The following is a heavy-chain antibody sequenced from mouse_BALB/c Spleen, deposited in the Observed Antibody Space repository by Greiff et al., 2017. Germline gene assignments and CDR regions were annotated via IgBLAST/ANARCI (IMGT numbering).Heavy chain of an antibody. CDR3: ARYGYEEAWFAY. D-gene: IGHD2-2*01. CDR1: GYTFTDYW. J-gene: IGHJ3*01. CDR2: IDTSDSYT. V-gene: IGHV1-69*01. Sequence: QVHVKQPGAELVMPGASVKMSCKTSGYTFTDYWMHWVKQRPGQGLEWIGAIDTSDSYTSYNQKFKGKATLTVDESSSTAYMQLSSLTSEDSAVYYCARYGYEEAWFAYWGQGTLVTVSA.